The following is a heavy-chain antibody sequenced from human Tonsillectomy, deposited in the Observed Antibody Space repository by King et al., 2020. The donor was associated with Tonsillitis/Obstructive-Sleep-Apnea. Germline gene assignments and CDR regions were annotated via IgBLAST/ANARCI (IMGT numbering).Heavy chain of an antibody. D-gene: IGHD2-15*01. V-gene: IGHV4-59*01. Sequence: VQLQESGPGLLKPSETLSLTCTVSGGSIGSFYWNWIRQSPGKGLEWIGYIYYTGSTNYNPSLKSRSTISVDTSKNHFSLKLSSVTAADTAVYYCARGDCSDGSCFLLPPPSYYMDVWGKGTPVTVSS. CDR3: ARGDCSDGSCFLLPPPSYYMDV. CDR2: IYYTGST. CDR1: GGSIGSFY. J-gene: IGHJ6*03.